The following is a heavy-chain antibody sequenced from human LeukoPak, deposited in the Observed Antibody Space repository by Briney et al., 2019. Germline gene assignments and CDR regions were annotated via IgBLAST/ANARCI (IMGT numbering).Heavy chain of an antibody. V-gene: IGHV3-23*01. CDR3: AKGPRAGLRYWYFDL. CDR1: GLTFNTYA. D-gene: IGHD2-21*02. J-gene: IGHJ2*01. CDR2: VSGSGAGT. Sequence: GGSLRVSCAASGLTFNTYAMSWVRQAPGKGLQWVSTVSGSGAGTFYGDSVKGRFTISRDNSNNTLFLQMNSLSADDTAVYFCAKGPRAGLRYWYFDLWGRGSLVTVSS.